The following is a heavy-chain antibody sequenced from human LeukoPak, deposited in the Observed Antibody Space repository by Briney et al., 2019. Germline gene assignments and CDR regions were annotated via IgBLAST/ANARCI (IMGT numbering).Heavy chain of an antibody. CDR1: GYTFTSYG. CDR2: INPNSGGT. D-gene: IGHD3-22*01. Sequence: GASVKVSCKASGYTFTSYGISWVRQAPGQGLEWMGWINPNSGGTNYAQKFQGRVTMTRDTSISTAYMELSRLRSDDTAVYYCARNYYDSSGYFGIFDYWGQGTLVTVSS. CDR3: ARNYYDSSGYFGIFDY. V-gene: IGHV1-2*02. J-gene: IGHJ4*02.